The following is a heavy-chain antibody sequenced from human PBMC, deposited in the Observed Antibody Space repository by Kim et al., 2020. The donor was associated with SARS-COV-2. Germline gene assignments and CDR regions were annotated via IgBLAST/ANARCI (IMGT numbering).Heavy chain of an antibody. V-gene: IGHV3-30*18. CDR2: ISYDGSNK. D-gene: IGHD3-10*01. CDR1: GFTFSSYG. Sequence: GGSLRLSCAASGFTFSSYGMHWVRQAPGKGLEWVAVISYDGSNKYYADSVKGRFTISRDNSKNTLYLQMNSLRAEDTAVYYCANGFGEFEPIDYWGQGTLVTVSS. J-gene: IGHJ4*02. CDR3: ANGFGEFEPIDY.